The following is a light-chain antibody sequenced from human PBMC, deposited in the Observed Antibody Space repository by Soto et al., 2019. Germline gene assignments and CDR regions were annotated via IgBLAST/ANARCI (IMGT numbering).Light chain of an antibody. V-gene: IGLV2-11*01. J-gene: IGLJ1*01. CDR3: CSFAGSTTYV. CDR2: DVT. CDR1: SPDVGVY. Sequence: QSALTQPRSVSGSPGQSVTISCTGTSPDVGVYVSWYQQHPGKAPKLLIYDVTKRPSGVPDRFSGSKSGNTASLTVSGLQTEDEADYYCCSFAGSTTYVFGTGTKVTVL.